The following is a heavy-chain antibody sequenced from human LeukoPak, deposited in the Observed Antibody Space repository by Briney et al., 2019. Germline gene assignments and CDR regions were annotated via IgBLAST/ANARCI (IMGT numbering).Heavy chain of an antibody. CDR2: IYYSGST. V-gene: IGHV4-59*01. D-gene: IGHD3-3*01. J-gene: IGHJ5*02. CDR1: GGSISSYY. Sequence: PSETLALTCTLSGGSISSYYWSWIRQPPGKGLEWIGYIYYSGSTNYNPSLTSRVTISVDTSKNQFSLKLSSVTAADTAVYYCARGGYDFWSGLSTTNWFDPWGQGTLVTVSS. CDR3: ARGGYDFWSGLSTTNWFDP.